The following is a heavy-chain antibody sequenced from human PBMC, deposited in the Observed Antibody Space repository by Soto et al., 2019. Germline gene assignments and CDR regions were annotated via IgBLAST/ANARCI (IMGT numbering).Heavy chain of an antibody. J-gene: IGHJ5*01. Sequence: PSETLSLTWTVSGGTISSYYWRWIRQPAGKRLEWIGRIYSNGGTIYNPSVQSRITVSIDTSRNQFSLNLTSVSAADTAVSYCASDLSNPRYNWFDPWGGGILVTVSS. CDR2: IYSNGGT. CDR1: GGTISSYY. V-gene: IGHV4-4*07. CDR3: ASDLSNPRYNWFDP. D-gene: IGHD3-3*02.